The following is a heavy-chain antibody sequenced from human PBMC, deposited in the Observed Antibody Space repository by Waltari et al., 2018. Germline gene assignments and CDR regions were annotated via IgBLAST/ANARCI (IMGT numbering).Heavy chain of an antibody. J-gene: IGHJ6*02. CDR3: PRFGIAAAGNHYYYYGMDV. CDR1: GFTFSSYA. CDR2: ISGSGGST. Sequence: EVQLLESGGGLVQPGGSLRLSCAASGFTFSSYAMSWVRQAPGKGLEWVSAISGSGGSTYSADSVKGRFTISRDNSKNTLYLQMNSLRAEDTAVYYCPRFGIAAAGNHYYYYGMDVWGQGTTVTVSS. D-gene: IGHD6-13*01. V-gene: IGHV3-23*01.